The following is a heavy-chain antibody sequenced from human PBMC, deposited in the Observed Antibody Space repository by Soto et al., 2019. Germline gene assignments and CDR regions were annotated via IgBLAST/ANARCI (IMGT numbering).Heavy chain of an antibody. CDR1: GFTFSSYG. D-gene: IGHD3-9*01. V-gene: IGHV3-30*18. CDR3: AKAEGGYDILTGYFSLYYYYGMDV. CDR2: ISYDGSNK. Sequence: GGSLRLSCTASGFTFSSYGIHWVRQAPGKGLEWVAVISYDGSNKYYADSVKGRFTISRDNSKNTLYLQMNSLRAEDTAVYYCAKAEGGYDILTGYFSLYYYYGMDVWGQGTTVTVSS. J-gene: IGHJ6*02.